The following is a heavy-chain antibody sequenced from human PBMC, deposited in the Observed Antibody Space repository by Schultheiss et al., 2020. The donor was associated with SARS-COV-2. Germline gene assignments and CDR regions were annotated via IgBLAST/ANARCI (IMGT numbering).Heavy chain of an antibody. J-gene: IGHJ5*02. CDR3: ARDGRSTVVTPAWFDP. CDR2: IYHSGST. CDR1: GGSFSGYY. V-gene: IGHV4-38-2*02. D-gene: IGHD4-23*01. Sequence: SETLSLTCAVYGGSFSGYYWGWIRQPPGKGLEWIGSIYHSGSTYYNPSLKSRVTISVDTSKNQFSLKLSSVTAADTAVYYCARDGRSTVVTPAWFDPWGQGTLVTVSS.